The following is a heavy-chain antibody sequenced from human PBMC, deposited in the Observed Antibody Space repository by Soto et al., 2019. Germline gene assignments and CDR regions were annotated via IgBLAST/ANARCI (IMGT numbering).Heavy chain of an antibody. J-gene: IGHJ6*02. CDR2: FLTIFGTA. CDR3: ARQRVNYDSALLRGMDV. CDR1: GGTFSSYA. D-gene: IGHD3-3*01. Sequence: QVQLVQSGAEVKKPGSSVKVSCKASGGTFSSYAISWVRQAPGQGLEWMGGFLTIFGTANYAQTFQCRVTITADESTSTSYMELSSLRSEDTAVYYCARQRVNYDSALLRGMDVWGQGTTVTVSS. V-gene: IGHV1-69*01.